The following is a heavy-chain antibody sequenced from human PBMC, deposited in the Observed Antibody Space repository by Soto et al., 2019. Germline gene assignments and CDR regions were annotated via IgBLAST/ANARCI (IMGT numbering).Heavy chain of an antibody. V-gene: IGHV3-30*18. D-gene: IGHD1-26*01. CDR1: GFTFSNYG. CDR2: ISDDGDKR. J-gene: IGHJ4*02. Sequence: SLRLSCVGSGFTFSNYGMHWVRQPPGKGLEWVALISDDGDKRYYADSVRGRLIISRDNSKDTLYLQMNGLGPDDTAVYFCAKARVRIVGANSFDYWGQGTPVTVSS. CDR3: AKARVRIVGANSFDY.